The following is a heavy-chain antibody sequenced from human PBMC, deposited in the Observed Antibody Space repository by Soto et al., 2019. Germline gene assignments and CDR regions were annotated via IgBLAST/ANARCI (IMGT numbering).Heavy chain of an antibody. CDR1: GGSFSGYY. V-gene: IGHV4-34*01. CDR3: ARGSRGYCSGGSCYGGYYYYYMDV. CDR2: NNHSGST. D-gene: IGHD2-15*01. Sequence: SETLSLTCAVYGGSFSGYYWSWIRQPPGKGLEWIGENNHSGSTNYNPSLKSRVTISVDTSKNQFSLKLSSVTAADTAVYYCARGSRGYCSGGSCYGGYYYYYMDVWGKGTTVTVSS. J-gene: IGHJ6*03.